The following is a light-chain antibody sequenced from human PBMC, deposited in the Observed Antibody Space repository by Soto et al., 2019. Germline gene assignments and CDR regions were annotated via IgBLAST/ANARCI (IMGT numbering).Light chain of an antibody. CDR1: QSISNY. V-gene: IGKV1-39*01. Sequence: DIQMTQSPFSLSAPVGDRVTITCRASQSISNYLNWYQQKQGKAPKLLIYAASTLQSGDPSRFSGSGSGTDFTLSISSLQPDDYATYYCQQRYVTPIIFGQGTRLDTK. J-gene: IGKJ5*01. CDR3: QQRYVTPII. CDR2: AAS.